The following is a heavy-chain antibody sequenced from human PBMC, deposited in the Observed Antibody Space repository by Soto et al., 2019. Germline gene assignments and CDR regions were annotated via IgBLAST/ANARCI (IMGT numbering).Heavy chain of an antibody. D-gene: IGHD4-4*01. CDR1: GGTFSSYA. CDR2: IIPIFGTA. Sequence: QVQLVQSGAEVKKPGSSVKVSCKASGGTFSSYAISWVRQAPGQGLEWMGGIIPIFGTANYAQKFQGRVTITADESTSTAYMEVSSLRSEDTAVYYCARDGDDYSNEGTNWFDPWGQGTLVAVSS. V-gene: IGHV1-69*01. J-gene: IGHJ5*02. CDR3: ARDGDDYSNEGTNWFDP.